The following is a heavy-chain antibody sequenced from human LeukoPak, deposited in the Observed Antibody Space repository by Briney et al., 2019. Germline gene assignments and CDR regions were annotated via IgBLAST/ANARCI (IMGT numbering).Heavy chain of an antibody. V-gene: IGHV3-21*06. J-gene: IGHJ6*03. CDR1: GFTFSSYS. D-gene: IGHD2-2*03. CDR2: ISSSSSYI. Sequence: GGSLRLSCAASGFTFSSYSMNWVRQAPGKGLEWVSSISSSSSYIYYADSVKGRFTIFRDNAKNSLYLQMNSLRAEDTAVYYCVRDNGYCSSTSCYYYYMDVWGKGTTVTISS. CDR3: VRDNGYCSSTSCYYYYMDV.